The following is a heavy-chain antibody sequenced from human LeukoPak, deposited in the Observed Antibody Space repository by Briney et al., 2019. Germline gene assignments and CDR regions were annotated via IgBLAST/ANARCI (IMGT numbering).Heavy chain of an antibody. V-gene: IGHV3-7*03. CDR2: IKQDGSEK. CDR1: GFAFSSYW. Sequence: GGSLRLSCAPSGFAFSSYWMSWVRQTPGKGLEWVANIKQDGSEKYYVDSVKGRFTISRDNGKNSLYLQMNSLRAEDTAVYYCARKAYGLDVWGKGTTVTVSS. CDR3: ARKAYGLDV. J-gene: IGHJ6*04.